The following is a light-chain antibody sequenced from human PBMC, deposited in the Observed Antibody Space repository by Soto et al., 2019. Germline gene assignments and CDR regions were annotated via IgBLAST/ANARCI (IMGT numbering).Light chain of an antibody. J-gene: IGKJ5*01. CDR2: DAS. CDR3: QHRSNWPIT. V-gene: IGKV3-11*01. Sequence: EVVMTQSPATLSVSPGERATLSCRASQSVGSNLAWYQQKPGQAPRLLIYDASNRATGIPARFSGSGSGTDFTLTISSLEPEDFAVYYCQHRSNWPITFGQGTRLENK. CDR1: QSVGSN.